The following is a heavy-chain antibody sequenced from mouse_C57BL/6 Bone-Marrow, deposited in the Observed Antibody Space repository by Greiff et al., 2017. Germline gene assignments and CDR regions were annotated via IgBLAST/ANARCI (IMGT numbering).Heavy chain of an antibody. J-gene: IGHJ4*01. CDR3: ARRNYVLAMDY. CDR1: GYTFTDYY. D-gene: IGHD2-1*01. V-gene: IGHV1-76*01. CDR2: IYPGSGNT. Sequence: VQLQQSGAELVRPGASVKLSCKASGYTFTDYYINWVKQRPGQGLEWIARIYPGSGNTYYNEKFKGKATLTAEKSSSTAYMQLSSLTSEDSAVYVCARRNYVLAMDYWGQGTSVTVSS.